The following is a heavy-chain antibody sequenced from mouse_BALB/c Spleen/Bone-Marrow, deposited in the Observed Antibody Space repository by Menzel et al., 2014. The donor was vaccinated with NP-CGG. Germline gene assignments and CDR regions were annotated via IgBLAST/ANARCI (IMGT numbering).Heavy chain of an antibody. Sequence: VKLVGSGPGLVASSQSLYITCTVSGVSLHRYAITWVSQQPGKELEWLGMVWGDGSTDYNSALKSRLSISKDNSKSQVFLKSNSVFTLVTARYLSTSYGYDYCMDY. V-gene: IGHV2-6-7*01. J-gene: IGHJ4*01. D-gene: IGHD2-2*01. CDR1: GVSLHRYA. CDR2: VWGDGST. CDR3: TSYGYDYCMDY.